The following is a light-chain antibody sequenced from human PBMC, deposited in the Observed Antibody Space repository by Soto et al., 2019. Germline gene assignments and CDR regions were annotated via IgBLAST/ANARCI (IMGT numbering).Light chain of an antibody. J-gene: IGKJ1*01. V-gene: IGKV3-15*01. CDR1: QSVSRK. Sequence: EILMTQYPATLSVSPGERATLSCRASQSVSRKLAWYQQKHGQAPRLLIYGASTRATGIPARFSGSGSGTELTIIISSMQYEDSEVYYCQQYNSWLWTFGQGTQVDIK. CDR2: GAS. CDR3: QQYNSWLWT.